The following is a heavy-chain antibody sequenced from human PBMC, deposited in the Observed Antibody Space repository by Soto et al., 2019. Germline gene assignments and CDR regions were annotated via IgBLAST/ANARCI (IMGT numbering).Heavy chain of an antibody. J-gene: IGHJ1*01. D-gene: IGHD3-16*01. CDR2: TSYDGSDK. Sequence: QVQLVESGGGVVQPGTSLRVSCVGSGFTFRSYVMHWVRQAPGKGLEWVALTSYDGSDKYYDDSVRGRFTISRDNSRTTVDLQMDSLRLEDTALYYCARWGTTGGLDVWGQGTLVSVSS. CDR3: ARWGTTGGLDV. CDR1: GFTFRSYV. V-gene: IGHV3-30*19.